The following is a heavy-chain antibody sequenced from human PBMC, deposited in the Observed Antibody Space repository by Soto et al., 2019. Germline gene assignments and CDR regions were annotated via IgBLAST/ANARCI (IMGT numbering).Heavy chain of an antibody. V-gene: IGHV4-39*01. CDR2: IYYSGST. CDR3: AGNGYYYDSSGYQPPDY. CDR1: GGSISSYY. Sequence: SETLSLTCTVSGGSISSYYWGWIRQPPGKGLEWIGSIYYSGSTYYNPSLKSRVTISVDTSKNQFSLKLSSVTAADTAVYYCAGNGYYYDSSGYQPPDYWGQGTLVTVSS. D-gene: IGHD3-22*01. J-gene: IGHJ4*02.